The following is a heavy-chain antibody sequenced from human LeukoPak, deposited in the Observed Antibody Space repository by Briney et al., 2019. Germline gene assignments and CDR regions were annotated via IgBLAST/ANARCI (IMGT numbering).Heavy chain of an antibody. CDR3: TRDRTGDRTDAFDI. Sequence: GRSLRLSCTASGFNFGDYAMSWFRQAPGKGLEWVGFIRSKADGGTTENAASVKGRFTISRDDSKSIAYLQANSLKTKDTAVYYCTRDRTGDRTDAFDIWGRGTTVTVSS. CDR1: GFNFGDYA. V-gene: IGHV3-49*03. J-gene: IGHJ3*02. D-gene: IGHD7-27*01. CDR2: IRSKADGGTT.